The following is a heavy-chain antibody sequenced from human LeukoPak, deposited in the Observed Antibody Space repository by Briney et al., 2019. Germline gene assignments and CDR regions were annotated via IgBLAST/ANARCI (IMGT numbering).Heavy chain of an antibody. J-gene: IGHJ6*02. D-gene: IGHD4-17*01. V-gene: IGHV3-53*01. Sequence: GGSLRLSCAASGFTVSSNYMSWVRQAPGKGLEWVSDIYSGGSTYYADSVKGRFTISRDNSKNTLYLQMNSLRAEDTAVYYCARATVPYYYYYGMDVWGQGTTVTVSS. CDR1: GFTVSSNY. CDR2: IYSGGST. CDR3: ARATVPYYYYYGMDV.